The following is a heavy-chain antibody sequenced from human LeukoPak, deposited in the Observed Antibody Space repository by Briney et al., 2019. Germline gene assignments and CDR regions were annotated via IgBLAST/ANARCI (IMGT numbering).Heavy chain of an antibody. CDR3: ARDLGGSYDY. J-gene: IGHJ4*02. CDR2: IYSGGST. V-gene: IGHV3-53*01. Sequence: TGGSLRLSCAASGFTVSSNYMSWVRQAPGKELEWGSVIYSGGSTYYADSVKGRFTISRDNSKNTLYLQMNSLRAEDTAVYYCARDLGGSYDYWGQGTLVTVSS. CDR1: GFTVSSNY. D-gene: IGHD1-26*01.